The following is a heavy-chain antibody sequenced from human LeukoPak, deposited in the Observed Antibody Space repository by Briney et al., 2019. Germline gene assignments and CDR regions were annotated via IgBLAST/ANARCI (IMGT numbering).Heavy chain of an antibody. Sequence: GGSLRLSCAASEFTFSSYAMSWVRQAPGKGLEWVSGISGGGPYTFYTDSVKGRFTISRDSSKNTLYLQMNSLRAEDTALYYCAKHGYCSGISCFFDFWGQGTLVTVSS. CDR2: ISGGGPYT. J-gene: IGHJ4*02. CDR1: EFTFSSYA. CDR3: AKHGYCSGISCFFDF. D-gene: IGHD2-2*03. V-gene: IGHV3-23*01.